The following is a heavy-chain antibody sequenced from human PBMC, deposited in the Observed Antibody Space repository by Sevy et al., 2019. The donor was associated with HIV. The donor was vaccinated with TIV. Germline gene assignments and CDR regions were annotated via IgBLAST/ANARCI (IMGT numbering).Heavy chain of an antibody. CDR2: IYAGGDT. J-gene: IGHJ4*02. V-gene: IGHV3-53*01. D-gene: IGHD3-3*01. CDR3: AKGRRAYGFSPNNY. Sequence: GGSLRLSCAASGFTVSSNYMSWVRQAPGKGLEWVSVIYAGGDTYYAESVRGRFTASRDSSKNMLYLQMNGLRAEDTAMYYCAKGRRAYGFSPNNYWGQGTLVTVSS. CDR1: GFTVSSNY.